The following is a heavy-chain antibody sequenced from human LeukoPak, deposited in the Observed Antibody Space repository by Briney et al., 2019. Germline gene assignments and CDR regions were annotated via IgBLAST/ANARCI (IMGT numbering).Heavy chain of an antibody. D-gene: IGHD3-3*01. V-gene: IGHV5-51*01. Sequence: GESLKISCKGSGYSFTSYWIGWVRQMPGKGLEWMWIIYPGDSDTRYSPSFQGQVTISADKSISTAYLQWSSLKASDTAMYYCARPLRLGFWSGYYYDAFDIWGQGTMVTVSS. CDR1: GYSFTSYW. CDR3: ARPLRLGFWSGYYYDAFDI. J-gene: IGHJ3*02. CDR2: IYPGDSDT.